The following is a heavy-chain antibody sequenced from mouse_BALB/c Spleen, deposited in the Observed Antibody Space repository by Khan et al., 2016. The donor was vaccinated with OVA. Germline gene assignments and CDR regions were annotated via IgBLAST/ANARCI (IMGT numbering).Heavy chain of an antibody. Sequence: MQLEESGPELVKPGASVKISCRASGYTFTDYIMDWVKQSHGKSLEWIGYIYPNNGDTGYNQRFKTKVTLTVDTSSNTASMELRSLTSEDSAVYYCVRSGYGSFAYWGQGTLVTVSA. D-gene: IGHD1-2*01. CDR2: IYPNNGDT. J-gene: IGHJ3*01. CDR3: VRSGYGSFAY. V-gene: IGHV1S29*02. CDR1: GYTFTDYI.